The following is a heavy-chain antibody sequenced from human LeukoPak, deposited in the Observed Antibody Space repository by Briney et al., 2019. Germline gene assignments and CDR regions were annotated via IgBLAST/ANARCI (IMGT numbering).Heavy chain of an antibody. CDR2: IIPILGIA. V-gene: IGHV1-69*04. CDR1: GGTFSSYA. CDR3: ARDRAYCSGGGCSGVFDY. D-gene: IGHD2-15*01. J-gene: IGHJ4*02. Sequence: SVKVSCKASGGTFSSYAISWVRQAPGQGLEWMGRIIPILGIANYAQKFQGRVTITADKSTSIAYMELSSLRSEDTAVYYCARDRAYCSGGGCSGVFDYWGQGTLVTVSS.